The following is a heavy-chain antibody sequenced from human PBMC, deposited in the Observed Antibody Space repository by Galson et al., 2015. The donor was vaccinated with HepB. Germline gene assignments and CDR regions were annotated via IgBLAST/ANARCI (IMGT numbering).Heavy chain of an antibody. D-gene: IGHD3-9*01. CDR3: ARVTDPLYYDILTGLNYYYYYGMYV. CDR1: GFTFSSYA. CDR2: ISYDGSNK. J-gene: IGHJ6*02. Sequence: SLRLSCAASGFTFSSYAMHWVRQAPGKGLEWVAVISYDGSNKYYADSVKGRFTISRDNSKNTLYLQMNSLRAEDTAVYYCARVTDPLYYDILTGLNYYYYYGMYVWGQGTTFTVSS. V-gene: IGHV3-30*04.